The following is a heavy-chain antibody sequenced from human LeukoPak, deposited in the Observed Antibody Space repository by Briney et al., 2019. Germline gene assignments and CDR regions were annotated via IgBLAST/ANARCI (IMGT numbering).Heavy chain of an antibody. Sequence: GESLKISCKGSGYSFATYWIGWVRQMPGKGLEWMGIIFPADSSITYSPSFQGQVTISADKSISTAYLQWSSLEASDIGIYYCARGRYFDYGGQGTLVTVSS. V-gene: IGHV5-51*01. CDR2: IFPADSSI. CDR1: GYSFATYW. CDR3: ARGRYFDY. J-gene: IGHJ4*02.